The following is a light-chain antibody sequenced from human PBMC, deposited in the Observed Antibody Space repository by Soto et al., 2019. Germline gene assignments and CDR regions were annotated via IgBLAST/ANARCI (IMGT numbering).Light chain of an antibody. CDR3: SSFASTHTYV. CDR1: SSDVAFYNH. J-gene: IGLJ1*01. CDR2: EVN. V-gene: IGLV2-14*01. Sequence: SALTQPASVSGSPGQSITISCTGTSSDVAFYNHVSWYQQHPGKAPKLLIYEVNNRPSGVSHHFSGSKSGNTASLTISGLQAEDEADYYCSSFASTHTYVFGTGTKVTVL.